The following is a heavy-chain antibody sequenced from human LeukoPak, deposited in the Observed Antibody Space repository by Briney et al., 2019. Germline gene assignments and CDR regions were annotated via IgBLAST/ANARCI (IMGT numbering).Heavy chain of an antibody. Sequence: SETLSLTCAVSGYSISSGYYWGWIRQPPGKGLEWIGSIYHSGSTYYNPSLKSRVTISVDTSKNQFSLKLSSMTAADTAVYYCASGGDYSDYWGQGTLVTVSS. CDR3: ASGGDYSDY. D-gene: IGHD3-16*01. J-gene: IGHJ4*02. V-gene: IGHV4-38-2*01. CDR1: GYSISSGYY. CDR2: IYHSGST.